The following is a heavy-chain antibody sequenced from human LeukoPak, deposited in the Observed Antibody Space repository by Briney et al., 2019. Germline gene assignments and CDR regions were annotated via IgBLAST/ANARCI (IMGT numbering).Heavy chain of an antibody. CDR2: INPSGSGT. V-gene: IGHV1-46*01. Sequence: ASVKVSCKAPGHTITNYYMHWVRQAPGQGLQWMGLINPSGSGTAYAQKFRGRVTITADKSTSTAYMELSSLRSEDTAVYYCAREMATSLSYYFDYWGQGTLVTVSS. CDR1: GHTITNYY. CDR3: AREMATSLSYYFDY. D-gene: IGHD5-24*01. J-gene: IGHJ4*02.